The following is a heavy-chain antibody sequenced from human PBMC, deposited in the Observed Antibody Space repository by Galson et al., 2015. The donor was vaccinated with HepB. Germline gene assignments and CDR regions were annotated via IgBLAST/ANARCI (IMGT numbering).Heavy chain of an antibody. CDR2: IKSKTDGGTT. D-gene: IGHD3-22*01. Sequence: SLRLSCAASGFTFSNAWMSWVRQAPGKGLEWVGRIKSKTDGGTTDYAAPVKGRFTISRDDSKSIAYLQMNSLKTEDTAVYYCTGGDSSGYELAFDIWGQGTMVTVSS. CDR1: GFTFSNAW. V-gene: IGHV3-15*01. CDR3: TGGDSSGYELAFDI. J-gene: IGHJ3*02.